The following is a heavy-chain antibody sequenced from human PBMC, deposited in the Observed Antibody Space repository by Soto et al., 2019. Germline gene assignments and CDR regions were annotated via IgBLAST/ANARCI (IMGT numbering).Heavy chain of an antibody. Sequence: SETLSLTCTVSGGSISSGGYYWSWIRQHPGKGLEWIGYIYYSGSTYYNPSLKSRVTISVDTSKNQFSLKLSSVTAADTAVYYCARARAANYYGSGSYDYWGQGTLVTVSS. D-gene: IGHD3-10*01. CDR2: IYYSGST. V-gene: IGHV4-31*03. J-gene: IGHJ4*02. CDR3: ARARAANYYGSGSYDY. CDR1: GGSISSGGYY.